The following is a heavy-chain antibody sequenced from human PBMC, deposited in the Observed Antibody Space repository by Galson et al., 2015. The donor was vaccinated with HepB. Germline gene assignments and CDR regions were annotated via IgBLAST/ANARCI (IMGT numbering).Heavy chain of an antibody. J-gene: IGHJ4*02. V-gene: IGHV1-2*02. Sequence: SVKVSCKASGYTFTGYYMHWVRQAPGQGLEWMGWINPNSGVPNYAQKFQGRVTMTRDTSISTVYMELSRLRSDDTALYYCATARYSTSPPDNWGQGTLVTVSS. CDR1: GYTFTGYY. CDR3: ATARYSTSPPDN. D-gene: IGHD6-6*01. CDR2: INPNSGVP.